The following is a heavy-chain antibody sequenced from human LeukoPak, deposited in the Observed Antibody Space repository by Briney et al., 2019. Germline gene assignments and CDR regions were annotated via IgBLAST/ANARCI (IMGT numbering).Heavy chain of an antibody. V-gene: IGHV3-21*01. J-gene: IGHJ4*02. CDR3: VRDLDIVVVPAATKRDY. CDR1: GFTFSSYS. Sequence: GGSLRLSCAASGFTFSSYSMNWVRQASGKGLEWVSSISSSSSYIYYADSVKGRFTISRDNAKNSLYLQMNSLRAEDTAVYYCVRDLDIVVVPAATKRDYWGQGTLVTVSS. D-gene: IGHD2-2*01. CDR2: ISSSSSYI.